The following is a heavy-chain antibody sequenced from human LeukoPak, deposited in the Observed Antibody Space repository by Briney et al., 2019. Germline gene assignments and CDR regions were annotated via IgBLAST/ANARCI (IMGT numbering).Heavy chain of an antibody. CDR3: ARGDCSSTSCYYFDY. CDR2: ISSNGGST. V-gene: IGHV3-64*01. J-gene: IGHJ4*02. CDR1: GFTFSSYA. D-gene: IGHD2-2*01. Sequence: GGSLRLSCAASGFTFSSYAMHWVRQAPGKGLEYVSAISSNGGSTYYANSVKGRFTISRDNSKNTLYLQMGSLRAEDMALYYCARGDCSSTSCYYFDYWGQGTLVTVSS.